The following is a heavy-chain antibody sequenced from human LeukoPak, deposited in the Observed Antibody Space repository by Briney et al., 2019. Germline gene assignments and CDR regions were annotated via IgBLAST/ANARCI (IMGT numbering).Heavy chain of an antibody. V-gene: IGHV4-34*01. CDR2: INHSGST. CDR1: GGSFSGYY. J-gene: IGHJ3*02. CDR3: ARCFPLNAFDI. Sequence: PSETLSLTCAVYGGSFSGYYWSWIRQPPGKGLEWIGEINHSGSTSYNPSLKSRVTISVDTSKNQFSLKLSSVTAADTAVYYCARCFPLNAFDIWGQGTMVTVSS.